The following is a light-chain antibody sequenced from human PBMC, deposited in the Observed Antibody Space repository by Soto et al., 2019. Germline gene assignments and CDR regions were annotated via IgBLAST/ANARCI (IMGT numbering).Light chain of an antibody. J-gene: IGLJ3*02. CDR3: CSYARSSTSV. CDR1: SSDVGSYNL. V-gene: IGLV2-23*01. CDR2: KGS. Sequence: QSALTQPASVSGSPGQSITISCTGTSSDVGSYNLVSWYQQHPGKAPKLMIYKGSKRPSGVSNRFSGSKSGNTASLTVSGLQAEDEAHYYCCSYARSSTSVFGGGTKVT.